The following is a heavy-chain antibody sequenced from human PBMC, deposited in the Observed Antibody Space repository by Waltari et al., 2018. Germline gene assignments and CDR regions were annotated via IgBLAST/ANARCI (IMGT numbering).Heavy chain of an antibody. V-gene: IGHV3-48*01. Sequence: EVQLVESGGGLVQPGGSLRLSCAASGFTFSSYSMNWVRQAPGKGLDWVSYISSSSSTIYYADSVKGRFTISRDNAKNSLYLQMNSLRAEDTAVYYCATEDSYGFGDYWGQGTLVTVSS. J-gene: IGHJ4*02. CDR2: ISSSSSTI. D-gene: IGHD5-18*01. CDR1: GFTFSSYS. CDR3: ATEDSYGFGDY.